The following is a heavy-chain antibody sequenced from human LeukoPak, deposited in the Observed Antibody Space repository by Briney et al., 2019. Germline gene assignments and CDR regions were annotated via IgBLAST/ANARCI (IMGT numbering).Heavy chain of an antibody. CDR3: ARERPPGDSSNWFLEGYFDI. CDR1: GGTFSSYA. J-gene: IGHJ4*02. Sequence: GASVKVSCKASGGTFSSYAITWVRQAPGPRLEWMGRIIPIFGTANYAQKFQRRVTITTDESTSTAYIELSTLRSDDTAVYYCARERPPGDSSNWFLEGYFDIWGQETLVSVSS. D-gene: IGHD6-13*01. CDR2: IIPIFGTA. V-gene: IGHV1-69*05.